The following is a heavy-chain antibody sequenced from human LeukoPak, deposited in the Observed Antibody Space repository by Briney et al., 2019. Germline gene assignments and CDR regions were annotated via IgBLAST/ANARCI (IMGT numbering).Heavy chain of an antibody. CDR2: IYYTGST. V-gene: IGHV4-59*08. D-gene: IGHD6-13*01. Sequence: SETLSLTCTVSGGSISRFYWSWIRQPPGKGLEWIGYIYYTGSTNYNPSLKSRVTISIDTSKNQFSLKLSSVTAADTAVDYCARGGIAAWGWFDPWGQGTLVAVSS. J-gene: IGHJ5*02. CDR3: ARGGIAAWGWFDP. CDR1: GGSISRFY.